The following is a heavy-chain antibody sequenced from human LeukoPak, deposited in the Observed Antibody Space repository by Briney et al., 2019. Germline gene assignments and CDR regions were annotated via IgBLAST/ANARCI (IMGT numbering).Heavy chain of an antibody. Sequence: GGSLRLSCAASGFTFSSYAMSWVRQAPGKGLEWVSAISGSGGSTYYADSVKGRFTISRDNSKNTLYLQMNSLRAEDTAVYYCNAYGSSWYPFDYWGQGTLVTVSS. CDR3: NAYGSSWYPFDY. D-gene: IGHD6-13*01. CDR1: GFTFSSYA. J-gene: IGHJ4*02. CDR2: ISGSGGST. V-gene: IGHV3-23*01.